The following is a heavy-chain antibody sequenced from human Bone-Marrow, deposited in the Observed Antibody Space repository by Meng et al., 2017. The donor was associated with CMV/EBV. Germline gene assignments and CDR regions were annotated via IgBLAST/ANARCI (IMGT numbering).Heavy chain of an antibody. D-gene: IGHD3-22*01. CDR1: GGSISSYY. V-gene: IGHV4-59*12. CDR2: IYYSGST. J-gene: IGHJ5*02. CDR3: ALRKWLPRRKYNWFDP. Sequence: SETLSLTCTVSGGSISSYYWSWIRQPPGKGLEWIGYIYYSGSTNYNPSLKSRVTISVDTSKNQFSLKLSSVTAADTAVYYCALRKWLPRRKYNWFDPWGQGTLVTVSS.